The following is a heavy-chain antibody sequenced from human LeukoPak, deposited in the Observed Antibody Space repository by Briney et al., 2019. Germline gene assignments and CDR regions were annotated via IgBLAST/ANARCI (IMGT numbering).Heavy chain of an antibody. D-gene: IGHD2-15*01. CDR3: AKDRGGPGAYYFDY. CDR1: RFNFGNYG. V-gene: IGHV3-30*18. J-gene: IGHJ4*02. Sequence: GGSLRLSCVASRFNFGNYGMHWVRQAPGKGLEWVAVISYDGNNKYYADSVKGRLTVSRDKNTLYLQLSSLRPEGTAVYYCAKDRGGPGAYYFDYWGQGTLVTVSS. CDR2: ISYDGNNK.